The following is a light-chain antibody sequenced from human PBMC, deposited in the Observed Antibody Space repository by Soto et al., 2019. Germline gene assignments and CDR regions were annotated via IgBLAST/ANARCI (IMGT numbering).Light chain of an antibody. CDR2: DAS. CDR1: QSVSSY. Sequence: EIVLTQSPATLSLSPVERATLSCRASQSVSSYLAWYQQKPGQAPRLLLYDASNRATGIPARFSGSGSGTDFTLTISSLEPEDFAVYYCQQRSNWPRTFGPGTKVDIK. CDR3: QQRSNWPRT. V-gene: IGKV3-11*01. J-gene: IGKJ3*01.